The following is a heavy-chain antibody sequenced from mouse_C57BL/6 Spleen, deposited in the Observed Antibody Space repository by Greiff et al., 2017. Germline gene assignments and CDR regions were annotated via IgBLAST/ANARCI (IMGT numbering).Heavy chain of an antibody. CDR2: IDPNSGGT. Sequence: QVKLQQPGAELVKPGASVKLSCKASGYTFTSYWMHWVKQRPGRGLEWIGRIDPNSGGTKYNETFKSKATLPVDKPSSTAYMQRSSLTSEDSAVDYGVPDYGSSPFDYWGQGTTLTVSS. CDR3: VPDYGSSPFDY. V-gene: IGHV1-72*01. J-gene: IGHJ2*01. CDR1: GYTFTSYW. D-gene: IGHD1-1*01.